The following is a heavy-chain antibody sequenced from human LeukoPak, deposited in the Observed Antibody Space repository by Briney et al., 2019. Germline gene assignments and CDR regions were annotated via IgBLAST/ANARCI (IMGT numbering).Heavy chain of an antibody. CDR1: GFTFSSYG. J-gene: IGHJ4*02. D-gene: IGHD3-10*01. Sequence: GGSLRLSCAASGFTFSSYGMHWVRQAPGKGLEWVAFIRYDGSNKYYADSVKGRFTISRDNSKNTLYLQMNSLRAEDTAVYYCATEELLWFGELWGSRHLPFYWGQGTLVTVSS. CDR2: IRYDGSNK. CDR3: ATEELLWFGELWGSRHLPFY. V-gene: IGHV3-30*02.